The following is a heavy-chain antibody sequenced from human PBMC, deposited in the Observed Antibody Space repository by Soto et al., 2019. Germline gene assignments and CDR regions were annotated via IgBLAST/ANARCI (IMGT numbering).Heavy chain of an antibody. V-gene: IGHV3-30*18. CDR1: GFTFSSYG. CDR3: AKDQDSYGQSFDY. J-gene: IGHJ4*02. CDR2: ISYDGSNK. Sequence: GGSLRLSCAASGFTFSSYGMHWVRQAPGKGLEWVAVISYDGSNKYYADSVKGRFTISRDNSKNTLYLQMNSLRAEDTAVYYCAKDQDSYGQSFDYRGQGALVTVSS. D-gene: IGHD5-18*01.